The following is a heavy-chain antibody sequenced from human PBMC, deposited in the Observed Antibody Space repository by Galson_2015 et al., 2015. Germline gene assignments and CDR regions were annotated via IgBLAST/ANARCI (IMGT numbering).Heavy chain of an antibody. Sequence: SLRLSCAASGFTFSSYGMHWVRQAPGKGLEWVAVIWYDGSNKYYADSVKGRFTISRDNSKNTLYLQVNSLRAEDTAVYYCARSSSSSWEEYFQHWGQGTLVTVSS. V-gene: IGHV3-33*01. CDR2: IWYDGSNK. CDR3: ARSSSSSWEEYFQH. CDR1: GFTFSSYG. D-gene: IGHD6-13*01. J-gene: IGHJ1*01.